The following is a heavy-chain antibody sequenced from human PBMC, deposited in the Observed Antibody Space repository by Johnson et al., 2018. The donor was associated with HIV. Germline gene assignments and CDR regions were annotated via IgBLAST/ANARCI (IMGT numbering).Heavy chain of an antibody. CDR1: GFTFSRYG. J-gene: IGHJ3*02. D-gene: IGHD3-16*01. CDR3: AREFWGTSSPFDI. Sequence: QVQLVESGGGVVQPGRSLRLSCAASGFTFSRYGMHWVRQAPGKGLEWVAFIRYDGSNKYYADSVKGRFTISRDNSKNTLYLQMNSLRVDDTAVYYCAREFWGTSSPFDIWGQGTMVTVSS. CDR2: IRYDGSNK. V-gene: IGHV3-33*01.